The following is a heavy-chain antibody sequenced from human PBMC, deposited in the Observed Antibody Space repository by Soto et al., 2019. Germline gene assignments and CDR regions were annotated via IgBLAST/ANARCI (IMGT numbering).Heavy chain of an antibody. CDR1: GFTFNDYW. D-gene: IGHD2-2*01. J-gene: IGHJ6*03. Sequence: GGSLRLSCAASGFTFNDYWMHWVRQAPGEGLVWVSRMNSDGSSTNYADSVKGRFTISRDNAKNTLYLQMNSLRAEDTAVYYCARRAIYYYYMDVRGKGTTVTVSS. CDR3: ARRAIYYYYMDV. CDR2: MNSDGSST. V-gene: IGHV3-74*01.